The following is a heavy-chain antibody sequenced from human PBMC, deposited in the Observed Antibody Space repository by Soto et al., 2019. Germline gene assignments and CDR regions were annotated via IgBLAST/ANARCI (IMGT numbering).Heavy chain of an antibody. CDR1: GFTFSSYA. V-gene: IGHV3-30-3*01. CDR3: AGGVDTAMVTDYYYYYGMDV. CDR2: ISYDGSNK. J-gene: IGHJ6*02. D-gene: IGHD5-18*01. Sequence: GGSLRLSCAASGFTFSSYAMHWVRQAPGKGLEWVAVISYDGSNKYYADSVKGRFTISRDNSKNTLYLQMNSLRAEDTAVYYCAGGVDTAMVTDYYYYYGMDVWGQGTTVTVSS.